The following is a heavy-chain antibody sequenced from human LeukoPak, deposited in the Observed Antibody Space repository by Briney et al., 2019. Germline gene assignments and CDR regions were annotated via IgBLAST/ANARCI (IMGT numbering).Heavy chain of an antibody. J-gene: IGHJ3*02. D-gene: IGHD6-13*01. CDR3: ARADSSSWSDI. CDR1: GYTFTSYY. Sequence: ASVKVSCKASGYTFTSYYMHWVRQAPGQGLEWMGIINPSGGSTSHAQKFQGRVTMTRDTSTSTVYMALSSLRSEDTAVYYCARADSSSWSDIWGQGTMVTVSS. V-gene: IGHV1-46*01. CDR2: INPSGGST.